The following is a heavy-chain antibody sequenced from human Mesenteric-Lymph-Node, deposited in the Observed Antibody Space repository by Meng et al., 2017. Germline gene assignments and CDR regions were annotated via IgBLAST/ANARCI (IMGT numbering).Heavy chain of an antibody. CDR3: ASFPPPGKQWLVTDY. CDR2: IYHSGST. V-gene: IGHV4-4*02. Sequence: QGRLKGSGPGLVEPSQTLSLTCTVAGGSMSSGNYYWSWVRQPPGKGLEWIGEIYHSGSTNYNPSLKSRVTISVDKSKNQFSLKLSSVTAADTAVYYCASFPPPGKQWLVTDYWGQGTLVTVSS. CDR1: GGSMSSGNYY. J-gene: IGHJ4*02. D-gene: IGHD6-19*01.